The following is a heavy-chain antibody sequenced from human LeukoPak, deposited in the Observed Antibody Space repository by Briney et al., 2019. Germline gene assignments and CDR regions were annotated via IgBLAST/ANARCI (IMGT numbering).Heavy chain of an antibody. CDR2: ISSSSSYI. Sequence: PGGSLRLSCAASGFTFRSYSMNWVRQAPGKGLEWVSSISSSSSYIYYADPVKGRFTISRDNAKNSLYLQMNSLRAEDTAVYYCARDKYSSGWYVGAAVFDYWGQGTLVTVSS. J-gene: IGHJ4*02. CDR3: ARDKYSSGWYVGAAVFDY. D-gene: IGHD6-19*01. V-gene: IGHV3-21*01. CDR1: GFTFRSYS.